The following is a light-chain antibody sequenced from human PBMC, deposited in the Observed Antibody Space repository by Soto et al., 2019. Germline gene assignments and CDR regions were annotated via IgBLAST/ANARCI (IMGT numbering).Light chain of an antibody. J-gene: IGKJ1*01. Sequence: DIQMTQSPSSLSASVGDRVTITCRASQGISNYLAWYQQKPGKVPKLMIYAASTLQSGVRSRFSGSGSGTDFTRTISSLHQKDAANSYWQKYNSDPLTFGQGTKVEIK. CDR3: QKYNSDPLT. CDR1: QGISNY. V-gene: IGKV1-27*01. CDR2: AAS.